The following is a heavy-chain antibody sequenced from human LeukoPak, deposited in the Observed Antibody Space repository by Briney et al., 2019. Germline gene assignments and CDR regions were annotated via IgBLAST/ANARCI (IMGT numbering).Heavy chain of an antibody. CDR3: AREVTTTNFYYYYYGMDV. V-gene: IGHV3-7*03. CDR2: IKQDGSEK. J-gene: IGHJ6*02. Sequence: PGGSLRLSCAASGFAFSTYPVHWVRQAPGKGLEWVANIKQDGSEKYYVDSVKGRFTISRDNAKNSLYLQMNSLRAEDTAVYYCAREVTTTNFYYYYYGMDVWGQGTTVTVSS. CDR1: GFAFSTYP. D-gene: IGHD4-17*01.